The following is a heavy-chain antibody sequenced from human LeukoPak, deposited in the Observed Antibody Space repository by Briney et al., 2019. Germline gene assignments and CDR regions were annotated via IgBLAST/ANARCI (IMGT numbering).Heavy chain of an antibody. CDR3: ARGRGGIMITFGGVIVSPDY. J-gene: IGHJ4*02. CDR2: IISSSSYI. Sequence: GGSLRLSCAASGFTFSSYSMNWVRQAPGKGLEWVSSIISSSSYIYYADSVKGRFTISRDNAKNSLYLQMNSLRAEDTAVYYCARGRGGIMITFGGVIVSPDYWGQGTLVTVSS. D-gene: IGHD3-16*02. V-gene: IGHV3-21*01. CDR1: GFTFSSYS.